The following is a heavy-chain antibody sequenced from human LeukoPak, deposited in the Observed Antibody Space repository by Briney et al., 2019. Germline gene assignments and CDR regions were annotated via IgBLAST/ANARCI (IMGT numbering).Heavy chain of an antibody. CDR2: ISGNGDTT. J-gene: IGHJ4*02. CDR3: ARGLGYCSRTSCYPDY. D-gene: IGHD2-2*01. CDR1: GFNFNIYA. Sequence: GGSLRLSCAASGFNFNIYAMFWVRQAPGKGLEYVSAISGNGDTTYYANSVKGRFTISRDNSKNTLYLQMGSLRAEDMAAYYCARGLGYCSRTSCYPDYWGQGALVTVSS. V-gene: IGHV3-64*01.